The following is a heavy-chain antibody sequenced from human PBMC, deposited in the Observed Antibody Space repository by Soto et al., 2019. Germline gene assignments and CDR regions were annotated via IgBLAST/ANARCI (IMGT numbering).Heavy chain of an antibody. D-gene: IGHD2-2*01. CDR1: GYTFTSYD. Sequence: ASVKVSCKASGYTFTSYDINWVRQATGQGLEWMGWMNPNSGNIGYAQKFQGRVTMTRNTSIGTAYMELSSLRSEDTAVYYCARGTVVVPAAMHYWGQGTLVTSPQ. V-gene: IGHV1-8*01. CDR2: MNPNSGNI. CDR3: ARGTVVVPAAMHY. J-gene: IGHJ4*02.